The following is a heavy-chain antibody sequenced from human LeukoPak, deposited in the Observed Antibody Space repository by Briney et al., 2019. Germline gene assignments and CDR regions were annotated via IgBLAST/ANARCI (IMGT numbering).Heavy chain of an antibody. V-gene: IGHV1-2*04. J-gene: IGHJ4*02. CDR1: GYTFTGYF. CDR2: INPNSGGT. D-gene: IGHD2/OR15-2a*01. CDR3: ARVFLNTQRGGLDY. Sequence: ASVKVSCKASGYTFTGYFMHWVRQAPGQGLEWMGWINPNSGGTNYAQKFQGWVTMTRDTSISTAYMELSRLRSDDTAVYYCARVFLNTQRGGLDYWGQGTLVTVSS.